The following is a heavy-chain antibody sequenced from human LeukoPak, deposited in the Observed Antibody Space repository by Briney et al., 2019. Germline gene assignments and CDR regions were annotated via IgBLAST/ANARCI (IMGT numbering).Heavy chain of an antibody. D-gene: IGHD2-15*01. J-gene: IGHJ4*02. V-gene: IGHV3-30-3*01. CDR2: ISYDGSNK. Sequence: PGGSLRLSCAASGFTFSSYAMHWVRQAPGKGLEWVAVISYDGSNKYYADSVKGRFTISRDNSKNTLYLQMNSLRAEDTAVYYCASGVAYFDYWGQGTLVTVSS. CDR3: ASGVAYFDY. CDR1: GFTFSSYA.